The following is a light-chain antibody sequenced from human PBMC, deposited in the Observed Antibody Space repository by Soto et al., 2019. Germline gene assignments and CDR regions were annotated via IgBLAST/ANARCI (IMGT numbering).Light chain of an antibody. V-gene: IGKV3-20*01. J-gene: IGKJ2*01. CDR2: GTS. CDR3: QQYGNSPYT. CDR1: QSVSSSY. Sequence: EIVLTQSPGTLSLSPRERATLSCRASQSVSSSYLVWYQQKPGQAPRLLIYGTSSRATGIPDRFSGSGSGTDFTLTISRLEPEDFAVYYCQQYGNSPYTFGQGTKLEIK.